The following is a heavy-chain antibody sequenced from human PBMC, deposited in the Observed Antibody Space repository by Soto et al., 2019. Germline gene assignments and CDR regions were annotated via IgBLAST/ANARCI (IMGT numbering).Heavy chain of an antibody. Sequence: LRLSCAASGFTFSSYGMHWVRQAPGKGLEWVAVIWYDGSNKYYADSVKGRFTISRDNSKNTLYLQMNSLRAEDTAVYYCAREQQLVPGAFDIWGQGTMVTV. D-gene: IGHD6-13*01. J-gene: IGHJ3*02. CDR2: IWYDGSNK. CDR1: GFTFSSYG. V-gene: IGHV3-33*01. CDR3: AREQQLVPGAFDI.